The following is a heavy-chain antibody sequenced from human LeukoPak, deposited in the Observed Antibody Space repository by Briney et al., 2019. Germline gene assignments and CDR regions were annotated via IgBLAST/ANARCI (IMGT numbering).Heavy chain of an antibody. J-gene: IGHJ4*02. D-gene: IGHD6-13*01. V-gene: IGHV3-30-3*01. CDR2: ISYDGSNK. CDR3: ASQSTGWSSSYDY. Sequence: GGSLRLSCAASGFTFSSYAMHWVRQAPGKGLEWGAVISYDGSNKYYADSVKGRFTISRDNSKNTLYLQMNSLRAEDTAEYYCASQSTGWSSSYDYWGQGTLVTVSS. CDR1: GFTFSSYA.